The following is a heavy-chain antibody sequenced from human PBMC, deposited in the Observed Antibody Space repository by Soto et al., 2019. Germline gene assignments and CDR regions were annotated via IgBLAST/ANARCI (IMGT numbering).Heavy chain of an antibody. Sequence: DVQLLESGGGLVQPEGSLRLSCAASGFTFSSYAMGWVRQGPGKGLEWVAVVSIGGSTHYADSVRGRFTISRDNSKNTLSLQMNSLTAGYTAVYFCAKSRGAGGHFDYWGQGAVAIVSS. D-gene: IGHD2-15*01. CDR2: VSIGGST. CDR3: AKSRGAGGHFDY. CDR1: GFTFSSYA. J-gene: IGHJ4*02. V-gene: IGHV3-23*01.